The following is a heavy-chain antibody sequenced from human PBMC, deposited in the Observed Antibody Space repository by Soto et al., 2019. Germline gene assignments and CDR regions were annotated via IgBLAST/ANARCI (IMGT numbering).Heavy chain of an antibody. CDR2: IYYSGST. CDR3: ARTHSSSWLNWFDP. D-gene: IGHD6-13*01. V-gene: IGHV4-59*01. Sequence: SETLSLTCTVSGGSISSYYWSWIRQPPGKGLEWIGYIYYSGSTNYNPSLKSRVTISVDTSKNHFSLKLSSVTAADTAVYYCARTHSSSWLNWFDPWGRGTLVTVSS. J-gene: IGHJ5*02. CDR1: GGSISSYY.